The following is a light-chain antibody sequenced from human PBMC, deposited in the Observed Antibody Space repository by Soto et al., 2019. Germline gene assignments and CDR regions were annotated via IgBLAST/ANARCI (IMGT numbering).Light chain of an antibody. CDR3: QQYNDSSWT. V-gene: IGKV1-5*03. CDR1: QSIGIW. Sequence: IQMTQSPSTLSASVGDRVAITCRASQSIGIWLAWYQQKPGKAPSFLIYKASSLESGVPSRFSGSGYGAEFTLTISSLQPDDFATDYFQQYNDSSWTFGQGTEAEIK. J-gene: IGKJ1*01. CDR2: KAS.